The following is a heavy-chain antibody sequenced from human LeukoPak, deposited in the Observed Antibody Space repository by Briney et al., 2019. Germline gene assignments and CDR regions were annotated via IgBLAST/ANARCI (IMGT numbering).Heavy chain of an antibody. V-gene: IGHV4-38-2*01. D-gene: IGHD6-19*01. J-gene: IGHJ3*02. CDR3: ARWLGNGFDM. CDR2: IHHGGNT. CDR1: GYSVSSNSY. Sequence: PSETLSLTCVVSGYSVSSNSYWAWIRQSPGKGLEWIGSIHHGGNTYYNPSLMRRVSMSIGMSKNQCSLDLSSATAADTAVFYCARWLGNGFDMWGQGTMVTVSS.